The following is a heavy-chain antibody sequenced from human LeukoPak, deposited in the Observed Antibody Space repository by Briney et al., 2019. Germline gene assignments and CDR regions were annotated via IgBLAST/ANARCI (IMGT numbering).Heavy chain of an antibody. CDR2: IYNDGRA. CDR3: NFRQDY. J-gene: IGHJ4*02. CDR1: GFTVSTNY. Sequence: GGSLRLSCATSGFTVSTNYVSWVRQAPGKGLEWVSLIYNDGRADYADFVKGRFSIRRYSSKDTVYLQMNSLRADDTAVYYCNFRQDYWGQGILVTVSP. V-gene: IGHV3-53*01.